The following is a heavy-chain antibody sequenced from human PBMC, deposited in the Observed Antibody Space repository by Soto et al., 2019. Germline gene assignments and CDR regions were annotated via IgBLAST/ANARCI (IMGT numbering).Heavy chain of an antibody. J-gene: IGHJ4*02. CDR1: GGSMSRGGYY. CDR2: IYYSGST. CDR3: ARDNSRGYSYGIFDY. V-gene: IGHV4-31*03. D-gene: IGHD5-18*01. Sequence: TRSLRCTVSGGSMSRGGYYGSWIRQHPGKGLEWIGYIYYSGSTYYNPSLKSRVTISVDTSKNQFSLKLSSVTAADTAVYYCARDNSRGYSYGIFDYWGQGTLVTVS.